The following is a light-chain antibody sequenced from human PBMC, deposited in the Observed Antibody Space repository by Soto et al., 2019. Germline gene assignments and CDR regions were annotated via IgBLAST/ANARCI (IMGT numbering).Light chain of an antibody. V-gene: IGKV3-15*01. CDR2: GAS. CDR1: QRVSSN. J-gene: IGKJ5*01. Sequence: EIVMTQSPATLSVSPGERATLSCRASQRVSSNLAWYQQKPGQAPRLLIYGASIRATGIPARFSGSGSWTEFTLTISSLQSEDFAVYYCQQYNTWPPITFGQGTRLEIK. CDR3: QQYNTWPPIT.